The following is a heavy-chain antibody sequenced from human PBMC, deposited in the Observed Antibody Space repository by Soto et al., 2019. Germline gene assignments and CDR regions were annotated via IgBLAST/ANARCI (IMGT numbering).Heavy chain of an antibody. D-gene: IGHD5-12*01. CDR3: ARDRSGYGYYYYCYGLGV. J-gene: IGHJ6*02. Sequence: LSLTCAISGDSVSSNIAAWNWIRPSPSRGLEWLGRTYYRSKWYNDYAVSVQSRITINPDTSKNQVSLQLNSVTPEDTAVYYCARDRSGYGYYYYCYGLGVWGQGTTVTVSS. CDR1: GDSVSSNIAA. V-gene: IGHV6-1*01. CDR2: TYYRSKWYN.